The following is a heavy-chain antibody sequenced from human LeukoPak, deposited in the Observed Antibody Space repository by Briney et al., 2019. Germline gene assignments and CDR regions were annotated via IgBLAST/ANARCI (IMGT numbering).Heavy chain of an antibody. D-gene: IGHD6-13*01. J-gene: IGHJ4*02. CDR1: GFTFDDYA. CDR3: AKDIQSGSGSSLDY. CDR2: ISWNSGSI. Sequence: GRSLRLSCAASGFTFDDYAMHWVRQAPGKGLEWVSGISWNSGSIGYADSVKGRFTISRDNAKNSLYLQMNSLRAEDTALYYRAKDIQSGSGSSLDYWGQGTLVTVSS. V-gene: IGHV3-9*01.